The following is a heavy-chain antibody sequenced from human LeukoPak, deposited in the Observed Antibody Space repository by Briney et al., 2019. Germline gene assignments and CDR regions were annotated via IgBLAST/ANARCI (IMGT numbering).Heavy chain of an antibody. CDR1: GFTFDDYG. J-gene: IGHJ4*02. CDR3: ARDPDDYYDSSGYWDY. V-gene: IGHV3-20*04. CDR2: INWNGGST. Sequence: GGSLRLSCAASGFTFDDYGMSWVRHAPGKGLEWVSGINWNGGSTGYADSVKGRFTISRDNAKNSLYLQMNSLRAEDTALYYCARDPDDYYDSSGYWDYWGQGTLVTVPS. D-gene: IGHD3-22*01.